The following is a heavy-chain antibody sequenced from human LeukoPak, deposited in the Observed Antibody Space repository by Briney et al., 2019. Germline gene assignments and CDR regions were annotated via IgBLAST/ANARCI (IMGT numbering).Heavy chain of an antibody. D-gene: IGHD2-8*02. CDR2: ISNDGNEK. CDR3: ARDGGYTGGWTYGAGDY. V-gene: IGHV3-30*15. CDR1: GFTFSAYV. J-gene: IGHJ4*01. Sequence: PGSPLRLSCAASGFTFSAYVMHWVRQAPGKGLECVAVISNDGNEKYYADSVKGRFSISRDNSKNTLYLQMSSLRTEDTAVYYCARDGGYTGGWTYGAGDYWGQGTLVTVSS.